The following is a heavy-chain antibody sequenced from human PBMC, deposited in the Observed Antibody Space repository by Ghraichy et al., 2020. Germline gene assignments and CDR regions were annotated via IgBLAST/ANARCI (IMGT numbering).Heavy chain of an antibody. CDR3: ARWVGAVAAHYYPGLDV. CDR2: ISSSSNAM. J-gene: IGHJ6*02. V-gene: IGHV3-48*04. Sequence: GGSLRLSCVASGFSFSSYSINWVRQAPGKGLEWVSFISSSSNAMYYADSVKGRFTISRDNAKNSVFVQMNSLRVEDTAIYYCARWVGAVAAHYYPGLDVWGQGTTVTVSS. CDR1: GFSFSSYS. D-gene: IGHD6-19*01.